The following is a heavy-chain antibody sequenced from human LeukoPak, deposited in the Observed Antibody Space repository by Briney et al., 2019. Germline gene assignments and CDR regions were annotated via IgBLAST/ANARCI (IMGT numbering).Heavy chain of an antibody. V-gene: IGHV3-21*01. D-gene: IGHD6-13*01. CDR2: ISSSSGYI. CDR1: GFTFSSYS. J-gene: IGHJ4*02. Sequence: GGSLRLSCAASGFTFSSYSMNWVRQAPGKGLEWVSSISSSSGYIYYADSVKGRFTISRDNAKNSLYLQMNSLRAEDTAVYYCARTPGRTSSSCPDYWGQGTLVTVSS. CDR3: ARTPGRTSSSCPDY.